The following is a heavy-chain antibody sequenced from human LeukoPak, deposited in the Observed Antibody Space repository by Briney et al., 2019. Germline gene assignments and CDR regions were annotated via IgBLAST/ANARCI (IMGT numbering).Heavy chain of an antibody. J-gene: IGHJ4*02. Sequence: GASVKVSCKASGYTFTSYYMHWVRQAPGQGLEWMGWINPHSGGTNYAQNSQGRVTLTRDTSISTAYMELSRLRSDDTALYYCATYSSGWYALDYWGQGTLVTVSS. CDR3: ATYSSGWYALDY. D-gene: IGHD6-19*01. CDR1: GYTFTSYY. V-gene: IGHV1-2*02. CDR2: INPHSGGT.